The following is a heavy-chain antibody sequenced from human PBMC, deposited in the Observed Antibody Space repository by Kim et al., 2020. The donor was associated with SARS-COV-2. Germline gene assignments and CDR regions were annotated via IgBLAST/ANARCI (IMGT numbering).Heavy chain of an antibody. D-gene: IGHD2-2*02. V-gene: IGHV1-69*13. Sequence: SVKVSCKASGGTFSSYAISWVRQAPGQGLEWMGGIIPIFGTANYAQKFQGRVTITADESTSTAYMELSSLRSEDTAVYYCARDVVVVPAAIGPYYYYGMDVWGQGTTVTVSS. CDR2: IIPIFGTA. J-gene: IGHJ6*02. CDR1: GGTFSSYA. CDR3: ARDVVVVPAAIGPYYYYGMDV.